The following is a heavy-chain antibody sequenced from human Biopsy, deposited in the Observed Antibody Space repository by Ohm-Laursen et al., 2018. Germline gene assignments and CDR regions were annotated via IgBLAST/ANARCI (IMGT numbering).Heavy chain of an antibody. CDR3: AGRPWPNAFDI. CDR1: GGSFTGYY. V-gene: IGHV4-34*01. Sequence: SETLSLTCAVYGGSFTGYYWSWIRQPPGKGLEWIGEINHSGSTNYNPSLKSRVTISLDMSKNQLSLKLSSVTAADTAVYYCAGRPWPNAFDIWGQGTMVTVSS. J-gene: IGHJ3*02. D-gene: IGHD5-12*01. CDR2: INHSGST.